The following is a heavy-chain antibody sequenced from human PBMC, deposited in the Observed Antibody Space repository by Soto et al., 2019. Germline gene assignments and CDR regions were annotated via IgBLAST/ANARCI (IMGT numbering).Heavy chain of an antibody. CDR1: GYTFTSYA. J-gene: IGHJ6*02. CDR3: ARVDEGCSSTSCYNDYYYGMDV. Sequence: AASVKVSCKASGYTFTSYAMHWVRQAPGQRLEWMGWINAGNGNTKYSQKFQGRVTITRDTSASTAYMELSSLRSEDTAVYYCARVDEGCSSTSCYNDYYYGMDVWGQGTTVTVSS. CDR2: INAGNGNT. V-gene: IGHV1-3*01. D-gene: IGHD2-2*02.